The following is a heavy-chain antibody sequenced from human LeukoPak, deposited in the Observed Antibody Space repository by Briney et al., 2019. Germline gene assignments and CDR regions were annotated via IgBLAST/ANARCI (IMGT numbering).Heavy chain of an antibody. Sequence: ASVKVSCKASGYTFTSYGISWVRQAPAQGLEWMGWISAYNGNTNYAQKLQGRVTMTTDTSTSTAYMELRSLRSEDTAVYYCPATYYYGSSGYYRPFGAFDIWGQGTMVTVSS. CDR2: ISAYNGNT. CDR3: PATYYYGSSGYYRPFGAFDI. V-gene: IGHV1-18*01. CDR1: GYTFTSYG. J-gene: IGHJ3*02. D-gene: IGHD3-22*01.